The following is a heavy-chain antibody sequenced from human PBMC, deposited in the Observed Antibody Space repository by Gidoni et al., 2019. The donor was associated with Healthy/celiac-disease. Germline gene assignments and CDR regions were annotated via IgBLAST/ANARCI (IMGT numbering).Heavy chain of an antibody. J-gene: IGHJ3*02. Sequence: QVQLVESGGGVVQPGRSLRLSCAASGFTFSSYAMHWVRQAPGKGLEWVAVISYDGSNKYYADSVKGRFTISRDNSKNTLYLQMNSLRAEDTAVYYCAREYGFLPDDGAFDIWGQGTMVTVSS. D-gene: IGHD3-10*01. V-gene: IGHV3-30-3*01. CDR2: ISYDGSNK. CDR1: GFTFSSYA. CDR3: AREYGFLPDDGAFDI.